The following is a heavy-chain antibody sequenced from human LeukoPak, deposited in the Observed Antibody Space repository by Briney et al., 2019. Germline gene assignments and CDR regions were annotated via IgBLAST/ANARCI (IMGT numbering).Heavy chain of an antibody. D-gene: IGHD5-18*01. J-gene: IGHJ4*02. CDR1: GDSISSYY. Sequence: SETLSLTCTVSGDSISSYYWNWIRQPPGKGLEWIGYTSNSGSTNNNPSLKSRLTISIDTSKNQFSLRLSSVTAADTAVYYCARTWIPVPFDYWGQGTLVTVSS. CDR3: ARTWIPVPFDY. CDR2: TSNSGST. V-gene: IGHV4-59*08.